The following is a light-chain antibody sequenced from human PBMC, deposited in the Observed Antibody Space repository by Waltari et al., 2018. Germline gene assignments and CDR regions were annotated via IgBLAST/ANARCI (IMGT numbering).Light chain of an antibody. CDR1: QNVGNY. Sequence: EIVLTQSPATLSLSPGERATLSCRASQNVGNYVAWYQQKPGQGPRLLIYDASNRAPGIPARFSGSGSASRATGIPGRARGSGSGTDFTLTISSLEPEDFAVYYCQLRSSWRYTFGQGTKVEI. CDR3: QLRSSWRYT. J-gene: IGKJ2*01. V-gene: IGKV3-11*01. CDR2: DAS.